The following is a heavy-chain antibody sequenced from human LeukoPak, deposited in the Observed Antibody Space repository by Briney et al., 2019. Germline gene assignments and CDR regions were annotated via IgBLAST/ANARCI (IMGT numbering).Heavy chain of an antibody. Sequence: HPGGSLRLSCAASGFTFSSYAMSWVRQAPGKGLEWVANIKQDGSEKYYVDSVKGRFTISRDNAKNSLYLQMNSLRAEDTAVYYCARSWSFDYWGQGTLVTVSS. V-gene: IGHV3-7*01. CDR1: GFTFSSYA. D-gene: IGHD6-13*01. CDR2: IKQDGSEK. CDR3: ARSWSFDY. J-gene: IGHJ4*02.